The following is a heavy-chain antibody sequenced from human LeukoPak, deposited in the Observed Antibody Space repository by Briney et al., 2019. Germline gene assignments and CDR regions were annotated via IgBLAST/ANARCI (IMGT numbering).Heavy chain of an antibody. D-gene: IGHD4-17*01. CDR2: ISTSGST. CDR3: ARGLPSYGDYVDYYFYMDV. Sequence: SETLSLTCTVSGDSISGFYWSWIRQPAGKGLQWIGCISTSGSTNYNPSLKSRVTMSLDRSTNEFSLTVRSVTAGDTALYYCARGLPSYGDYVDYYFYMDVWGKGTTVTVSS. V-gene: IGHV4-4*07. CDR1: GDSISGFY. J-gene: IGHJ6*03.